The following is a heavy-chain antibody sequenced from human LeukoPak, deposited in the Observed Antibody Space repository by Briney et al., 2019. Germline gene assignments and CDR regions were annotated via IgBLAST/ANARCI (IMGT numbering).Heavy chain of an antibody. CDR3: ARDGYSGSDAL. V-gene: IGHV4-59*01. D-gene: IGHD5-12*01. Sequence: SETLSLTCTVSGGSISTYYWSWIRQPPGKGLEWIGYLYYNGRTNYNPSLKSRVTLSLDTSKNQFSLKLSSVTAADTAVYYCARDGYSGSDALWGQGTLVTVSS. CDR1: GGSISTYY. J-gene: IGHJ4*02. CDR2: LYYNGRT.